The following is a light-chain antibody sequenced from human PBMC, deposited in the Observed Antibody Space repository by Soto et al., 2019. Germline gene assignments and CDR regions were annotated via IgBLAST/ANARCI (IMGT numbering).Light chain of an antibody. CDR3: XXXXXXXWX. V-gene: IGKV1-5*03. CDR2: KAS. CDR1: QSISSW. Sequence: DIQMTQSPSTLSASVGDRVTITCRASQSISSWLAWYQQKPGKAPKLLIYKASSLESGVPSRFSGSGSGTEFTLTISSLQXXXXXXXXXXXXXXXXWXXGXGTKVEIK. J-gene: IGKJ1*01.